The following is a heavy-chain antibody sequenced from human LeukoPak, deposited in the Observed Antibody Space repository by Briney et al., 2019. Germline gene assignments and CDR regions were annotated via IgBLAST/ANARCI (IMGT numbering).Heavy chain of an antibody. CDR2: INPSGGST. D-gene: IGHD3-10*01. CDR1: GYTFTSYY. J-gene: IGHJ3*02. V-gene: IGHV1-46*01. CDR3: ARNMVRGVNFDAFDI. Sequence: ASVKVSCKASGYTFTSYYMHWVRQAPGQGLEWMGIINPSGGSTSYAQKFQGIVTMTRDMSTSTVYMELSSLRSEDTAVYYCARNMVRGVNFDAFDIWGQGTMVTVSS.